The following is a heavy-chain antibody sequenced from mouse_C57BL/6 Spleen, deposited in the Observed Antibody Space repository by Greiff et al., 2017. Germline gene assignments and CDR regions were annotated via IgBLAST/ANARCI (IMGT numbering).Heavy chain of an antibody. Sequence: VQLVESGPELVKPGASVKISCKASGYSFTSYYIHWVKQRPGQGLEWIGWIYPGSGNTKYNEKFKGKATLTVDTASSTAYMQLSSLTSADSAVYYCARDYGISYRFAYWGQGTLVTVSA. D-gene: IGHD1-1*01. CDR1: GYSFTSYY. V-gene: IGHV1-66*01. CDR3: ARDYGISYRFAY. J-gene: IGHJ3*01. CDR2: IYPGSGNT.